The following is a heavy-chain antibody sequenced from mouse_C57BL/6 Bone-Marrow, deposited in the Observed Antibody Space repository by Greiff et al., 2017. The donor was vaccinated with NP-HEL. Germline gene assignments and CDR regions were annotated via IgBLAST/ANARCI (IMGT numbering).Heavy chain of an antibody. D-gene: IGHD1-1*01. CDR2: IRNKANNHAT. J-gene: IGHJ4*01. CDR1: GFTFSDAW. V-gene: IGHV6-6*01. CDR3: TPVGGGYYYAMDY. Sequence: EVKLVESGGGLVQPGGSMKLSCTASGFTFSDAWMDWVRQSPEKGLEWVAEIRNKANNHATYYAESVKGRFTISRDDSKSSVYLQMNSLRAEDTGIYYCTPVGGGYYYAMDYWGQGTSVTVSS.